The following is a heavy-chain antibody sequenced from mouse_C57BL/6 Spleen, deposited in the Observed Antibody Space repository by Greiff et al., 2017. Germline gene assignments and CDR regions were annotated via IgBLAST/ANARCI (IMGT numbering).Heavy chain of an antibody. Sequence: VKVVESGPGLVAPSQSLSITCTVSGFSFTSYGVHWVRQPPGKGLEWLVVIWSDGSTTYNSALKSRLSISKDNSKSQVFLKMNSLQTDDTAMYYCARQNDCDVDYAMDYWGQGTSVTVSS. CDR2: IWSDGST. J-gene: IGHJ4*01. CDR3: ARQNDCDVDYAMDY. D-gene: IGHD2-4*01. CDR1: GFSFTSYG. V-gene: IGHV2-6-1*01.